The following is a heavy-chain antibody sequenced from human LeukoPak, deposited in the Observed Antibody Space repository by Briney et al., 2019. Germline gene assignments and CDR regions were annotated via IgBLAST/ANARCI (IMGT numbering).Heavy chain of an antibody. CDR1: GFTFSSYA. Sequence: GGSLRLSCAASGFTFSSYAMSWVRQAPGKGLEWVSAISGSGGSTYYADSVKGRFTISRNNSKNTLYLQMNSLRAEDTAVYYCAKDRSGSYAELFDYWGQGTLVTVSS. V-gene: IGHV3-23*01. J-gene: IGHJ4*02. CDR2: ISGSGGST. D-gene: IGHD1-26*01. CDR3: AKDRSGSYAELFDY.